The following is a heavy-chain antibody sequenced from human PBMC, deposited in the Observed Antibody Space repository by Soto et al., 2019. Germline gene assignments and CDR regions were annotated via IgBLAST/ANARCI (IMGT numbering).Heavy chain of an antibody. CDR3: ASHYGSGSYYPNYFDY. J-gene: IGHJ4*02. CDR1: GGSISSGGYY. D-gene: IGHD3-10*01. Sequence: SETLSLTCTVSGGSISSGGYYWSWIRQHPGKGLEWIGYIYYSGSTYYNPSLKSRVTISVDTFKNQFSLKLSSVTAADTAVYYCASHYGSGSYYPNYFDYWGQGTLVTVSS. V-gene: IGHV4-31*03. CDR2: IYYSGST.